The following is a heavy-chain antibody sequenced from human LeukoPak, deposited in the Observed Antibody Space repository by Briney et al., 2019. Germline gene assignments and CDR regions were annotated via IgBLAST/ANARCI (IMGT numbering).Heavy chain of an antibody. CDR1: GYTFTGYY. V-gene: IGHV1-2*02. Sequence: ASVKVSCKASGYTFTGYYMHWVRQAPGQGLEWMGWINPNSGGTNYAQKFQGRVTMTRDTSISTAYMELSRLRSEDTAVYYCARDSPPDILTGYYWYWGQGTLVTVSS. CDR3: ARDSPPDILTGYYWY. CDR2: INPNSGGT. D-gene: IGHD3-9*01. J-gene: IGHJ4*02.